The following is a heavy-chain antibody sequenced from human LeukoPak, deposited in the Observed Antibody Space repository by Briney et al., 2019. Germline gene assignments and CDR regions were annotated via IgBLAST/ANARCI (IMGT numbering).Heavy chain of an antibody. D-gene: IGHD3-10*01. CDR3: ARLGSGQAFDI. CDR2: IYYSGST. CDR1: GCSISSYY. V-gene: IGHV4-59*01. Sequence: SETLSFNCTVSGCSISSYYWSWIRQPPGNGLMGIGYIYYSGSTSYNPSLKSRVNISVDTSKNQFSLKLSFVTAADTAVYYCARLGSGQAFDIWGQGTMVTVSS. J-gene: IGHJ3*02.